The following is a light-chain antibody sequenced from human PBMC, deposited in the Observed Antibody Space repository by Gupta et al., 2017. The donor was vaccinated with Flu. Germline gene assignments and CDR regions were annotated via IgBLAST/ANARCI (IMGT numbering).Light chain of an antibody. Sequence: NFMLTQPHSVSASPGKTVTVSCTRSSGSIASNSVQWFQQRPGGSPTIVIFENNRRPSGVPGRFSCSIDSSSTSATPTISGLQTEDEAYYYCQSYDRSNHEVFGGGTKVTVL. J-gene: IGLJ1*01. CDR1: SGSIASNS. CDR2: ENN. V-gene: IGLV6-57*01. CDR3: QSYDRSNHEV.